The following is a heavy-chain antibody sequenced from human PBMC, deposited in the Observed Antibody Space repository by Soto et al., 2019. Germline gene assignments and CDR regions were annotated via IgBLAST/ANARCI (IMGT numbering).Heavy chain of an antibody. CDR3: ARGDGHSYGSTFDY. V-gene: IGHV3-30*03. CDR1: GFTFSSYG. Sequence: QVQLVESGGGVVQPGRSLRLSCAASGFTFSSYGMHWVRQAPGKGLEWVAVISYDGSNKYYADSVKGRFTISRDNSKNTLYLQMNSLRAEDTAVYYCARGDGHSYGSTFDYWGQGTLLTVSS. CDR2: ISYDGSNK. J-gene: IGHJ4*02. D-gene: IGHD5-18*01.